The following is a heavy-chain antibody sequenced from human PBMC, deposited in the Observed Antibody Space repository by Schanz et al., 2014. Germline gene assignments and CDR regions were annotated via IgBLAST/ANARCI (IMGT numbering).Heavy chain of an antibody. V-gene: IGHV3-30*02. CDR3: AKDMNREATAPES. CDR2: IRYDGSDK. Sequence: QVQLVESGGGVVQPGGSLRLSCAASGFIFSNYGMHWVRQGPGKGLEWLAFIRYDGSDKYYVDSVKGRFTVSRDNSKNTVYLHMNSLRDEDTAVYYCAKDMNREATAPESWGQGTLVVVSS. D-gene: IGHD5-12*01. CDR1: GFIFSNYG. J-gene: IGHJ5*02.